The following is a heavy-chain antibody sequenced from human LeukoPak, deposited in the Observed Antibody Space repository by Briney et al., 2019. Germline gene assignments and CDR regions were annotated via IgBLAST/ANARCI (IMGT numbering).Heavy chain of an antibody. J-gene: IGHJ4*02. D-gene: IGHD4-17*01. CDR2: ISGYNGNT. Sequence: ASVKVSCKASGYTFTSYGISWVRQAPGQGLEWMGWISGYNGNTYYAQKLQGRVTMTTDTSTSTAYMELRSLKSDDTAVYYCARVGQYLIRGPFDYWGQGTLVTVSS. CDR3: ARVGQYLIRGPFDY. CDR1: GYTFTSYG. V-gene: IGHV1-18*01.